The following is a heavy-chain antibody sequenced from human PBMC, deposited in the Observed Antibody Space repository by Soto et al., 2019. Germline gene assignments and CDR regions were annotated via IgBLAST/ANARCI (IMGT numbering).Heavy chain of an antibody. D-gene: IGHD3-3*01. V-gene: IGHV3-48*02. J-gene: IGHJ4*02. CDR3: AMARFLEWFPDLFDY. Sequence: GGSLRLSCAASGFTFSSYSMNWVRQAPGKGLEWVSYISSSSSTIYYADSVKGRFTISRDNAKNSLYLQMNSLRDEDTAVYYCAMARFLEWFPDLFDYWGQGTLVTVSS. CDR1: GFTFSSYS. CDR2: ISSSSSTI.